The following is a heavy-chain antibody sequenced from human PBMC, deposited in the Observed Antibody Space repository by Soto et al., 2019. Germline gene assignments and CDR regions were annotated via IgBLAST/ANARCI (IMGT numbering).Heavy chain of an antibody. CDR3: ARDQPGYSYGYGMGY. CDR1: GFTFSSYS. CDR2: ISSSSSYI. J-gene: IGHJ4*02. D-gene: IGHD5-18*01. V-gene: IGHV3-21*01. Sequence: EVQLVESGGGLVKPGGSLRLSCAASGFTFSSYSMNWVRQAPGKGLEWVSSISSSSSYIYYADSVKGRFTISRDNAKNLLDLKMNSLRAEDTAVYYCARDQPGYSYGYGMGYWGQGTLVTVSS.